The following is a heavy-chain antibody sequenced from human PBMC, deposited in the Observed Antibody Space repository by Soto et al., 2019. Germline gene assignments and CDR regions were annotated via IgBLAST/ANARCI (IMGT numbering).Heavy chain of an antibody. CDR3: PRDYYRFTSGYGFSMDV. CDR1: GFTFSSYA. D-gene: IGHD6-25*01. Sequence: QVQLVESGGGVVQPGRSLRLSCAASGFTFSSYAMHWVRQAPGKGLEWVAVISYDGTNKYYADSVKGRFPISRDNSKNAMYLQMNSLRSEDTAVYYCPRDYYRFTSGYGFSMDVWGQGTTVTVSS. J-gene: IGHJ6*02. V-gene: IGHV3-30-3*01. CDR2: ISYDGTNK.